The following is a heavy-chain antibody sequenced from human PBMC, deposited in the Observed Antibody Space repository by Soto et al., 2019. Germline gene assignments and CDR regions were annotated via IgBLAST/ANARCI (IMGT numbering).Heavy chain of an antibody. D-gene: IGHD6-13*01. CDR1: GGSISSSNW. CDR3: ARDGIAAAETGYYYGMDV. V-gene: IGHV4-4*02. Sequence: QVQLQESGPGLVKPSGTLSLTCAVSGGSISSSNWWSWVRQPPGKGLEWIGEIYHSGSTNYNPSLKSRVTVSGDKSKTQFSLKLSSVTAADTAVYYCARDGIAAAETGYYYGMDVWGQGTTVTVSS. J-gene: IGHJ6*02. CDR2: IYHSGST.